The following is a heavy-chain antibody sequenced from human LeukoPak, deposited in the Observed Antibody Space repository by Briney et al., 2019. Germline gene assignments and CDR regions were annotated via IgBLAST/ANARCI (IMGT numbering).Heavy chain of an antibody. D-gene: IGHD3-16*01. V-gene: IGHV3-23*01. CDR3: AKWPEGAMDYFDY. CDR1: GFSFSSYA. J-gene: IGHJ4*02. Sequence: GGSLRFSCAASGFSFSSYAMTWARQAPVKGLEWVSAISGDGTRTYYADSVKGQFTISRDNSKNTLYLEMSSLRVEDTAIYYCAKWPEGAMDYFDYWGQGTLVTVSS. CDR2: ISGDGTRT.